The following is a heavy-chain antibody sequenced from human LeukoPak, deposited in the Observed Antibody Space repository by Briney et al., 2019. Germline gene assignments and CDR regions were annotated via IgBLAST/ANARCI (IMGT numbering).Heavy chain of an antibody. V-gene: IGHV4-39*01. CDR1: GGSLSSPNYY. CDR3: ARLSPLRGVIKDAFDY. J-gene: IGHJ4*02. D-gene: IGHD3-10*01. CDR2: IYYSGST. Sequence: PSETLSLTCTVSGGSLSSPNYYWAWIRQPPGKGLEWIGNIYYSGSTYYNPSLKGRVTISVDTSKNQFSLKLSSVTAADTAVYYCARLSPLRGVIKDAFDYWGQGTLVTVSS.